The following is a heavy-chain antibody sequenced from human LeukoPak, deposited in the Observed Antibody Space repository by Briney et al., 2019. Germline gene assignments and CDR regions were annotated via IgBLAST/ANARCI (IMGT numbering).Heavy chain of an antibody. V-gene: IGHV3-23*01. J-gene: IGHJ4*02. D-gene: IGHD3-3*01. CDR2: LGGSDSST. CDR3: AQAAFWSGYSSY. CDR1: GFTFRSYA. Sequence: PGGSLRLSCAASGFTFRSYAMSWVRQAPGKGLEWVSTLGGSDSSTYYADSVKGRFIISRDISKNTLYLQMNSLRAEDTAVYYCAQAAFWSGYSSYWGQGTLVTVSS.